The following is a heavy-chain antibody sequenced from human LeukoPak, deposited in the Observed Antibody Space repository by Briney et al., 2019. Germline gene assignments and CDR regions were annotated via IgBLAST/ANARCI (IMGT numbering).Heavy chain of an antibody. J-gene: IGHJ4*02. CDR3: AKDSSVDTVWELFDY. Sequence: PSGGSLRLSCAASGFTFSSYAMSWVRQAPGKGLEWVSAISGSGGSTYYADSVKGRFTISRDNSKNTLYLQMNSLRAEDTAVYYCAKDSSVDTVWELFDYWGQGTLVTVSS. CDR1: GFTFSSYA. CDR2: ISGSGGST. D-gene: IGHD1-26*01. V-gene: IGHV3-23*01.